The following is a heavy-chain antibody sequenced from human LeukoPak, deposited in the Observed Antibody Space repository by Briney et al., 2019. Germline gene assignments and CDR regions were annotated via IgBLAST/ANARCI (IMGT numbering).Heavy chain of an antibody. CDR1: GGSITSGTYH. CDR2: IYTSGDT. Sequence: SQTLSLTCTVSGGSITSGTYHWNWIRQPARKGLEWIGRIYTSGDTNYNPSLRSQAAMSVDTSRNQFSLKLASVTAADTAVYYCARQEGYYYYMDVWGKGTTVTVSS. CDR3: ARQEGYYYYMDV. J-gene: IGHJ6*03. V-gene: IGHV4-61*02.